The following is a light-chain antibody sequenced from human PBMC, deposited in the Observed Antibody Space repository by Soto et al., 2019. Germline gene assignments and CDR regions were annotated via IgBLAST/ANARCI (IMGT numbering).Light chain of an antibody. CDR2: AAS. CDR1: QSISSY. CDR3: QQYYSCPPT. Sequence: DIQMTQSPSSLSASVGDRVTITCRASQSISSYLNWYQQKPGKAPKLLIYAASTLQSGVPSRFSGSGSGTDFTLTISCLQSEDFATYYCQQYYSCPPTFGQGTKV. V-gene: IGKV1-39*01. J-gene: IGKJ1*01.